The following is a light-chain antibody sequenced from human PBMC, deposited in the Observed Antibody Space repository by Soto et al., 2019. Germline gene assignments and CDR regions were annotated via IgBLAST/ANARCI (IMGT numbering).Light chain of an antibody. CDR2: DAS. V-gene: IGKV3-20*01. CDR1: QGVSSY. Sequence: EISLTQSPVTLSVSPGERATLSCRASQGVSSYLAWYQQKPGQAPRLLIYDASNRATGIPARFSGSGPGTDFTLTISRLEPEDFAVYYCQQYGSSPTFGQGTRLEIK. J-gene: IGKJ5*01. CDR3: QQYGSSPT.